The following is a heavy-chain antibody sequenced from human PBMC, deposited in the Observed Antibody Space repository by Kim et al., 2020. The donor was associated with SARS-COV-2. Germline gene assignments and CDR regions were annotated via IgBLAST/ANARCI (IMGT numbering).Heavy chain of an antibody. Sequence: GGSLRLSCAASGFTFSSYDMTWVRQAPGKGLAWVSAISGSGGSTYYADSVKGRFTISRDNSKNTLYLQMNSLGAEDTAVYYCAKGSGYYSGMDVWGQGTTVTVSS. V-gene: IGHV3-23*01. D-gene: IGHD3-10*01. J-gene: IGHJ6*02. CDR2: ISGSGGST. CDR1: GFTFSSYD. CDR3: AKGSGYYSGMDV.